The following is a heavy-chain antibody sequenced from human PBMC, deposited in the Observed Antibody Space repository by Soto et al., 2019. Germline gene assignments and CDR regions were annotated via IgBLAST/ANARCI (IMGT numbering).Heavy chain of an antibody. J-gene: IGHJ4*01. CDR3: ARLPKGSVVTG. D-gene: IGHD2-21*02. V-gene: IGHV3-48*02. CDR2: ISSSSENI. Sequence: GGALRLFCVGSGFSFRDHSMNWVRQPPGKGPQWISYISSSSENIYYADSVKGRFTVSRDNAKNTLFLQMNSLRDGDSAIYYCARLPKGSVVTGWGQGSLVTVSS. CDR1: GFSFRDHS.